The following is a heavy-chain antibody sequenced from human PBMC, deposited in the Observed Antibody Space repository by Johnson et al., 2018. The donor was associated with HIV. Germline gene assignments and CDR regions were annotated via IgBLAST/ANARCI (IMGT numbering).Heavy chain of an antibody. CDR3: ARAGRWSGDTFDI. CDR1: GFTFSSYD. J-gene: IGHJ3*02. Sequence: VQLVESGGGLVQPGGSLRLSCAASGFTFSSYDMHWVRQTTGKGLEWVSVIDTAGYTYYAGSVKGRFTISRENAKKSLYLQMNSLRAGDTAVYYCARAGRWSGDTFDIWGQGTMVTVSS. D-gene: IGHD3-10*01. CDR2: IDTAGYT. V-gene: IGHV3-13*01.